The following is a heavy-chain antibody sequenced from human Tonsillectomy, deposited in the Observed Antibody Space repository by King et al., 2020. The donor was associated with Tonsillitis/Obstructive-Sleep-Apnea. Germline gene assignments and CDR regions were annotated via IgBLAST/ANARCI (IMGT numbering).Heavy chain of an antibody. CDR1: GDSVSSNSAA. CDR2: TYYRSKWYN. V-gene: IGHV6-1*01. J-gene: IGHJ6*02. D-gene: IGHD1-26*01. Sequence: VQLQQSGPGLVKPSQTLSLTCAIPGDSVSSNSAAWNWIRQSPSRGLEWLGRTYYRSKWYNDYAVSVKSRITINPDTSKNQFSLQLNSVTPEDTAVYYCARGLRSGSPDEGLYYYYYGMDVWGQGTTVTVSS. CDR3: ARGLRSGSPDEGLYYYYYGMDV.